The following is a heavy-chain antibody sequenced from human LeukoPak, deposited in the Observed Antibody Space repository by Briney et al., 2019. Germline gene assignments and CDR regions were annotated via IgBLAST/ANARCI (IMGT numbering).Heavy chain of an antibody. D-gene: IGHD3-22*01. J-gene: IGHJ4*02. V-gene: IGHV4-34*01. CDR3: ARGPGEGDYDSSGYYYGTDY. Sequence: SETLSLTCAVYGGSFSGYYWSWIRQPPGKGLEWIGEINHSGSTNYNPSLKSRVTMSVDTSKNQFSLKLSSVTAADTAVYYCARGPGEGDYDSSGYYYGTDYWGQGTLVTVSS. CDR2: INHSGST. CDR1: GGSFSGYY.